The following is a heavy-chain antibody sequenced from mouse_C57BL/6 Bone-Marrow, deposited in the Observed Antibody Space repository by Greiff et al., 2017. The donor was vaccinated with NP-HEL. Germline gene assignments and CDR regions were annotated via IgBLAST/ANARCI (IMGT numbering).Heavy chain of an antibody. J-gene: IGHJ1*03. Sequence: EVKLQQSGTVLARPGASVKMSCKTSGYTFTSYWMHWVKQRPGQGLEWIGAIYPGNSDTSYNQKFKGKAKLTAVTSASTAYMELSSLTNEDSAVYYCTRLGTTVVATGYFDVWGTGTTVTVSS. CDR1: GYTFTSYW. D-gene: IGHD1-1*01. CDR3: TRLGTTVVATGYFDV. V-gene: IGHV1-5*01. CDR2: IYPGNSDT.